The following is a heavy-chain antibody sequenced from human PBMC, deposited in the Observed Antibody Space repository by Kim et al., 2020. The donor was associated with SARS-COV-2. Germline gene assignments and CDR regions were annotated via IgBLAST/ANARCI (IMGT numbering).Heavy chain of an antibody. Sequence: GSLRLSCAASGFTFSSYSMNWVRQAPGKGLEWVSSISSSSSYIYYADSVKGRFTISRDNAKNSLYLQMNSLRAEDTAVYYCARIFDWLEQGTDDYWGQGTLVTVSS. CDR1: GFTFSSYS. CDR3: ARIFDWLEQGTDDY. V-gene: IGHV3-21*01. CDR2: ISSSSSYI. J-gene: IGHJ4*02. D-gene: IGHD3-9*01.